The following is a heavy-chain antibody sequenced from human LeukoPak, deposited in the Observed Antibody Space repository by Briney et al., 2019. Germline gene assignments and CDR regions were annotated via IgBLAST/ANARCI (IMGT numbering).Heavy chain of an antibody. J-gene: IGHJ4*02. CDR2: ISGSGGST. D-gene: IGHD3-3*01. CDR3: AKVTGFLEWLLPYYFDY. CDR1: GFTFSSYA. V-gene: IGHV3-23*01. Sequence: GGSLRLSCAASGFTFSSYAMSWVRQVPGKGLEWVSAISGSGGSTYYADSVKGRFTISRDNSKNTLYLQMNSLRAEDTAVYYCAKVTGFLEWLLPYYFDYWGQGTLVTVSS.